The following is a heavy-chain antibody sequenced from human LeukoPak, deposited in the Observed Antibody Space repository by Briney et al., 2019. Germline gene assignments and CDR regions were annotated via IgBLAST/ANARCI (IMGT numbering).Heavy chain of an antibody. CDR1: GGSISSGSYY. V-gene: IGHV4-61*02. CDR3: ARDNYSSATGGWFDP. CDR2: IYTSGST. Sequence: SETLSLTCTVSGGSISSGSYYWSWIRQPAGKGLEWIGRIYTSGSTNYNPSLKSRVTISVDTSKNQFSLRLSSVTAADTAVYYCARDNYSSATGGWFDPWGQGTLVTVSS. D-gene: IGHD6-19*01. J-gene: IGHJ5*02.